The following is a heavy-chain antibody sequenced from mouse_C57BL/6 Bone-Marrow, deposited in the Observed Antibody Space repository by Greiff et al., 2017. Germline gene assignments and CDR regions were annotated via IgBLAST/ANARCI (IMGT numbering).Heavy chain of an antibody. J-gene: IGHJ4*01. D-gene: IGHD2-2*01. Sequence: VQLQQSGAELVRPGASVKLSCTASGFNIKDDYMHWVKQRPEQGLEWIGWIDPENGDTEYASKFQGKATITADTSSNTAYLQLSSLTSEDTAVYYCTTDGYLYAIDYWGQGTSVTVSS. V-gene: IGHV14-4*01. CDR1: GFNIKDDY. CDR3: TTDGYLYAIDY. CDR2: IDPENGDT.